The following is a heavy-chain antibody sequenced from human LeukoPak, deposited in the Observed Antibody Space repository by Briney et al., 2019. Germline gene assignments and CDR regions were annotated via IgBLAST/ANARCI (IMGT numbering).Heavy chain of an antibody. CDR1: EFTSLA. Sequence: GSLRLSCVASEFTSLAMTWVRQAPGKGLEWVSAISSSTSYIYYADSVKGRFTISRDNAKNSLYLQMNSLRAEDTAVYYCARDAWRGGGGSGSQQYFFDYWDQGTLVTVSS. D-gene: IGHD3-10*01. J-gene: IGHJ4*02. V-gene: IGHV3-21*01. CDR3: ARDAWRGGGGSGSQQYFFDY. CDR2: ISSSTSYI.